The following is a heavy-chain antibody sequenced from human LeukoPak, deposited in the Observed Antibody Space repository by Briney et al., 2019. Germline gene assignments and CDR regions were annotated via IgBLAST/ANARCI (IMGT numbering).Heavy chain of an antibody. CDR2: IYSGGTT. Sequence: PGGSLRLSCAASGFTVSRNYMSWVRRAPGKGLEGAQVIYSGGTTYYADSVKGRFTISRDNSKNTLFLQMNSLRAEDTAVYYCAKVASGYDGSGYNDYWGQGTLVTVSS. CDR3: AKVASGYDGSGYNDY. V-gene: IGHV3-66*01. CDR1: GFTVSRNY. J-gene: IGHJ4*02. D-gene: IGHD3-22*01.